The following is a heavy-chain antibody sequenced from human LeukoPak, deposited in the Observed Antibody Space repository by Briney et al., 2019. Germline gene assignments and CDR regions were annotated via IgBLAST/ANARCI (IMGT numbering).Heavy chain of an antibody. CDR1: GGSISTYY. J-gene: IGHJ3*02. CDR3: AREEVPHGFDI. Sequence: SETLSLTCTVSGGSISTYYWSWIRQPPGKGLEYIGYIYYSGSTNYNPSLKSRVTMSLDTSKNQFSLELSSVTAADTAVYYCAREEVPHGFDIWGQGTMVTVSS. V-gene: IGHV4-59*01. CDR2: IYYSGST.